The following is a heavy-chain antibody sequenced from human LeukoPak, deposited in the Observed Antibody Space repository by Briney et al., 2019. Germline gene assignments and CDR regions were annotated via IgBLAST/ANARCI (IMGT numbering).Heavy chain of an antibody. CDR2: IGTSGGDI. Sequence: GGSLRLSCAASGFTFSNYVMIWVRQAPGKGLEWVSIIGTSGGDIHYADSVKGRFSISRDNSKNTLSLQMNSLRGDDTAVYYCARDPNWGSGYWGQGTLVTVSS. D-gene: IGHD7-27*01. CDR3: ARDPNWGSGY. J-gene: IGHJ4*02. V-gene: IGHV3-23*01. CDR1: GFTFSNYV.